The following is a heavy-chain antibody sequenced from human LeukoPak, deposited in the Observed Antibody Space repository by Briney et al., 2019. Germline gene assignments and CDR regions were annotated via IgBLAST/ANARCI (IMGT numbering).Heavy chain of an antibody. CDR3: ARDRGAPYGSGSFHHLDV. CDR1: GGSISSGENF. J-gene: IGHJ6*04. V-gene: IGHV4-30-4*01. CDR2: IFHSGST. Sequence: PSQTLSLICTVSGGSISSGENFWTWVRQCPGRGLEWFGYIFHSGSTFQSPSLKSRVSMSVDTSKNQFSLNLTSVIVADTAVYYCARDRGAPYGSGSFHHLDVWGKGTTVTVSS. D-gene: IGHD3-10*01.